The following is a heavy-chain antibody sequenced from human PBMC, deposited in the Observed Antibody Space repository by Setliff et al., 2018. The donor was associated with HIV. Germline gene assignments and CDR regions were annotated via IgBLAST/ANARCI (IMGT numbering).Heavy chain of an antibody. J-gene: IGHJ6*02. Sequence: GGSLRLSCAASGFIFNTYWMHWVRQAPGKGLEWVADIKKDGSEIHYLDSVKGRFTISRDNAKNSLYLQMNSLRAEDTAVYYCARKLLTRPNYYGMDDWGQGTTVTVSS. D-gene: IGHD2-15*01. CDR2: IKKDGSEI. CDR3: ARKLLTRPNYYGMDD. CDR1: GFIFNTYW. V-gene: IGHV3-7*01.